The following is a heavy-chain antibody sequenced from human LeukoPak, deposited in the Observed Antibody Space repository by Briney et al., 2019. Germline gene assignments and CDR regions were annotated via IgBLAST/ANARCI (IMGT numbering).Heavy chain of an antibody. CDR2: ISAYNGNT. CDR3: ARVSPYYYDSSGYYEG. CDR1: GYTFTSYG. J-gene: IGHJ4*02. Sequence: ASVKVSCKASGYTFTSYGISWVRQAPGQGLEWMGWISAYNGNTNYAQKLQGRVTMATDTSTSTAYMELRSLRSDDTAVYYCARVSPYYYDSSGYYEGWGQGTLVTVSS. D-gene: IGHD3-22*01. V-gene: IGHV1-18*01.